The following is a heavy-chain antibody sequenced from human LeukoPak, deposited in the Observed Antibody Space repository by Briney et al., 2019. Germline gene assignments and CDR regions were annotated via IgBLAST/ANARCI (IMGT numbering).Heavy chain of an antibody. CDR2: IYHSWGI. V-gene: IGHV4-38-2*01. J-gene: IGHJ4*02. CDR3: ARNVTAGFFDY. CDR1: GSSITSDYF. D-gene: IGHD1-1*01. Sequence: PSETLSLTCAVSGSSITSDYFWSWIRQPPGKGLEWIATIYHSWGIYFNPSLKSRVSISLDASKNQFSLKLTSLTAADTAIYYCARNVTAGFFDYWGQGILVTVSS.